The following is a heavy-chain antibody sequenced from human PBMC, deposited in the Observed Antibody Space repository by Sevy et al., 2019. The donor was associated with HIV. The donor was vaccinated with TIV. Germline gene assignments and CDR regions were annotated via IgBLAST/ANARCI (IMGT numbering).Heavy chain of an antibody. D-gene: IGHD1-26*01. CDR2: ISTYNGDT. V-gene: IGHV1-18*01. Sequence: ASVKVSCKTSGYTCTSYGISWVRQAPGQGLEWMGWISTYNGDTNSAQKVQGRVTMTTDTSTTTAYMELRSLRSDDTAVYYCARAPSGSQGPGQYFHHWGQCTLVTVSS. CDR1: GYTCTSYG. J-gene: IGHJ1*01. CDR3: ARAPSGSQGPGQYFHH.